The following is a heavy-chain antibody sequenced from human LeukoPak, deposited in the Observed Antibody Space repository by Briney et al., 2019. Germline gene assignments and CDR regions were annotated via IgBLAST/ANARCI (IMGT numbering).Heavy chain of an antibody. Sequence: GGSLRLSCEASGFTFSTFAMIWVRQPPGKGLEWVSSIFPSGGEIHYADSVRGRFTISRDNSKSTLSLQMNSLRAEDTAIYYCAKDYFNFQFLPFDSWGQGTLVAVSS. CDR3: AKDYFNFQFLPFDS. CDR1: GFTFSTFA. V-gene: IGHV3-23*01. D-gene: IGHD3-10*01. CDR2: IFPSGGEI. J-gene: IGHJ4*02.